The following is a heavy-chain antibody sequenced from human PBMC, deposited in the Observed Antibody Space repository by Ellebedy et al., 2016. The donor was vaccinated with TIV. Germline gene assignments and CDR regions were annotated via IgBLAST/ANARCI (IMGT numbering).Heavy chain of an antibody. D-gene: IGHD6-19*01. J-gene: IGHJ4*02. V-gene: IGHV3-9*01. CDR1: GFIFSSYA. CDR3: AKSERGWTETSFDY. Sequence: GGSLRLXXAASGFIFSSYAMHWVRQAPGKGLEWVSGINWNSGSIGYADSVKGRFTISRDNAKNSLYLQMNSLRAEDTALYYCAKSERGWTETSFDYWGQGTLVTVSS. CDR2: INWNSGSI.